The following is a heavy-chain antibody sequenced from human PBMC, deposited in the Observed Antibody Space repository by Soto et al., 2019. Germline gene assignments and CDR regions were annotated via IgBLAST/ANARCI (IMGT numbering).Heavy chain of an antibody. Sequence: PSENLSHTCTVSGGSISRYYWSWIRQPPGKGLEWIGYIYYSGSTNYNPSLKSRVTISVDTSKNQFSLKLSSVTAADTAVYYCARFRRLAFGNWVESWGKGTLVTVS. CDR3: ARFRRLAFGNWVES. CDR2: IYYSGST. D-gene: IGHD3-16*01. J-gene: IGHJ5*01. CDR1: GGSISRYY. V-gene: IGHV4-59*01.